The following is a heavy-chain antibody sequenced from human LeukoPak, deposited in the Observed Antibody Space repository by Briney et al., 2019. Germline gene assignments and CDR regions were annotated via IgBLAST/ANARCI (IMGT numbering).Heavy chain of an antibody. D-gene: IGHD6-19*01. Sequence: GKSLRLSCAASGFTFSTSAMHWVRQAPGKGLEWVAFTSFDESHKFYADSVEGRFTISRDNSKNTLFLQMHNLRVDDTAMYYCAVVAGRFPPDYWGQGTLVTVSS. V-gene: IGHV3-30-3*01. CDR2: TSFDESHK. CDR1: GFTFSTSA. CDR3: AVVAGRFPPDY. J-gene: IGHJ4*02.